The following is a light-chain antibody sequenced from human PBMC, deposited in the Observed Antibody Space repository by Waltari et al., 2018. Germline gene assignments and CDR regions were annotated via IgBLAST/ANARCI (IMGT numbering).Light chain of an antibody. V-gene: IGLV2-14*03. Sequence: QSALTQPASVSGSPGQSITIPCTGTSSDAGGYNSVSWYQDHPGQAPKVIIYDVSNRPSGVSDRFSGSKSGNTASLTISGLQAEDEADYYCSSQSSNDVVLFGGGTKLTVL. CDR2: DVS. J-gene: IGLJ2*01. CDR1: SSDAGGYNS. CDR3: SSQSSNDVVL.